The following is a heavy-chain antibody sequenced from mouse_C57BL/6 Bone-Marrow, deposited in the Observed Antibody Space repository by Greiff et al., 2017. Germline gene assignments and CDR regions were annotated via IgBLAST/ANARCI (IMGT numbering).Heavy chain of an antibody. CDR3: ARRGGSSPFDY. CDR2: ISNGGGST. D-gene: IGHD1-1*01. Sequence: EVQGVESGGGLVQPGGSLKLSCAASGFTFSDYYMYWVRQTPEKRLEWVAYISNGGGSTYYPDTVKGRFTISRDNAKNTLYLQMSRLKSEDTAMYYCARRGGSSPFDYWGQGTTLTVSS. J-gene: IGHJ2*01. V-gene: IGHV5-12*01. CDR1: GFTFSDYY.